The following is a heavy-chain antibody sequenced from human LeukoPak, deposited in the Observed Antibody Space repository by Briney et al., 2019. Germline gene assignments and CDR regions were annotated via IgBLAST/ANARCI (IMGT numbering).Heavy chain of an antibody. V-gene: IGHV4-34*01. Sequence: SETLSLTCAVYGGSFSGYYWSWVRQPPGKGLEWIGEINHSGSTNYNPSLKSRVTISVDTSKIQFSLKLSSVTAADTAVYYCARARITMVRGVPRTYYFDYWGQGTLVTVSS. J-gene: IGHJ4*02. CDR1: GGSFSGYY. CDR3: ARARITMVRGVPRTYYFDY. CDR2: INHSGST. D-gene: IGHD3-10*01.